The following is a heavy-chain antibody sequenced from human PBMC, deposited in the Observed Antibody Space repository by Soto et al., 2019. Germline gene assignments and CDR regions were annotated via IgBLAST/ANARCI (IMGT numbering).Heavy chain of an antibody. D-gene: IGHD2-21*02. V-gene: IGHV3-23*01. CDR2: ISGSGVST. J-gene: IGHJ4*02. Sequence: EVQLLESGGGLVQPGGSLRLSCAASGFTFSSYAMTWVRQAPGKGLEWVSGISGSGVSTYYADSVKGRFTISRDNSKNTLYLQMNSXRAXDTALYYCAKGSXXDCDSDSDYWGQGTLVTVSS. CDR3: AKGSXXDCDSDSDY. CDR1: GFTFSSYA.